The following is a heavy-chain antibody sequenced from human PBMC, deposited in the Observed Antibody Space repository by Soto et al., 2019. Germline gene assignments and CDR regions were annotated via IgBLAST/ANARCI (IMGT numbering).Heavy chain of an antibody. J-gene: IGHJ5*02. V-gene: IGHV5-10-1*01. CDR2: IDPSDSYT. D-gene: IGHD3-22*01. CDR3: ARRYYYDSSGYLWFDP. CDR1: GYSFTSYW. Sequence: GESLKISCKGSGYSFTSYWISWVRQMPGKGLEWMGRIDPSDSYTNYSPSFQGHVTISADKSISTAYLQWSSLKASDTAMYYCARRYYYDSSGYLWFDPWGQGTLVTVSS.